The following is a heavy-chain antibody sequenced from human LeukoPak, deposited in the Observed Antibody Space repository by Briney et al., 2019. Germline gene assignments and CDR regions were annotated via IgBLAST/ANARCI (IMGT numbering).Heavy chain of an antibody. CDR3: AREEDCGTARCSNDH. V-gene: IGHV1-2*02. D-gene: IGHD1-1*01. Sequence: ASVKVSCKASGCTFTAYEMHWERQAPGQGLEYVGWINPKNGGTNSAQNFQGRVTMTWDTSVSTVYMELSRLRSDDTAVYYCAREEDCGTARCSNDHWGQGTLVTVSS. CDR1: GCTFTAYE. J-gene: IGHJ4*02. CDR2: INPKNGGT.